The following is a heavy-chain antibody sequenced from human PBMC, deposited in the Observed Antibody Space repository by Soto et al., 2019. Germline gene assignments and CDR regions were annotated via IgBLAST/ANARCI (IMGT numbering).Heavy chain of an antibody. CDR1: GFTLSSYG. CDR2: TWYDGSNK. D-gene: IGHD1-26*01. V-gene: IGHV3-33*01. Sequence: QVQLVESGGGVVQPGRSLRLSCAASGFTLSSYGMHWVRQAPGKGLEWVAVTWYDGSNKYYADSVKGRFTISRDNSKNTLYLQMNSLRAEDTAVYYCARDPGATTYYYYYYGMDAWGQGTTVTVSS. J-gene: IGHJ6*02. CDR3: ARDPGATTYYYYYYGMDA.